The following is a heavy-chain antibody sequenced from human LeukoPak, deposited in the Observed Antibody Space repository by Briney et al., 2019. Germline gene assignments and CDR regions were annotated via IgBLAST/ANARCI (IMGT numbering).Heavy chain of an antibody. J-gene: IGHJ4*02. CDR3: ARHFDN. CDR2: ISYGGST. V-gene: IGHV4-39*01. Sequence: SETLSLTCTVSGVSIITTSYDWGWIRRPPGKGLEWIGSISYGGSTDYNPSLKSRVTLSLDASKNQFSLRVSSVTAADTAVYYCARHFDNWGQGTLVTVSS. CDR1: GVSIITTSYD.